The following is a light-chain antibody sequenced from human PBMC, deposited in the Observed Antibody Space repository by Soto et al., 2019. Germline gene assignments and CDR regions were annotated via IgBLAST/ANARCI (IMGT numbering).Light chain of an antibody. V-gene: IGLV4-69*01. Sequence: QPVLTQSPSASASLGASVKLTYTLSSGHSSYAIAWHQQQPEKGPRYLMKLNSDGSHNKGDGIPDRFSGSSSGAERYLTISSLQSEDEADYYCQTWGTDFLVFGGGTKVTVL. CDR1: SGHSSYA. CDR3: QTWGTDFLV. J-gene: IGLJ2*01. CDR2: LNSDGSH.